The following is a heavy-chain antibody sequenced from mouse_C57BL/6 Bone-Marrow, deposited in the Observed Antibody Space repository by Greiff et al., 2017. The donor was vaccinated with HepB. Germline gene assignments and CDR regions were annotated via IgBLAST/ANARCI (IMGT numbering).Heavy chain of an antibody. Sequence: DVMLVESGGGLVQPGGSLKLSCAASGFTFSDYYMYWVRQTPEKRLEWVAYISNGGGSTYYPDTVKGRFTISRDNAKNTLYLQMSRLKSEDTAMYYCARPGYYGSSWGLDYWGQGTTLTVSS. CDR2: ISNGGGST. V-gene: IGHV5-12*01. D-gene: IGHD1-1*01. CDR3: ARPGYYGSSWGLDY. CDR1: GFTFSDYY. J-gene: IGHJ2*01.